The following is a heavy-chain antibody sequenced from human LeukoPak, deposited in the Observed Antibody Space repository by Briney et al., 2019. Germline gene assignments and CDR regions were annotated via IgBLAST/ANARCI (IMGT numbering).Heavy chain of an antibody. D-gene: IGHD6-19*01. Sequence: GGSLRHLRAASGFPLSSYILNWVRQAPGKGLERVSSISSSSSYIYYADSVKGRFTISRDNAKNSLYLQMNSLRAEDTAVYYCARVAGYSSGWHEENYNSACCGQGTLVTVSS. CDR2: ISSSSSYI. J-gene: IGHJ4*02. V-gene: IGHV3-21*01. CDR3: ARVAGYSSGWHEENYNSAC. CDR1: GFPLSSYI.